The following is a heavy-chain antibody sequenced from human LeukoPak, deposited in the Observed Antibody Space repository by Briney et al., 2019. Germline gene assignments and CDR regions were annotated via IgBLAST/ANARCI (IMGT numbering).Heavy chain of an antibody. CDR3: ATDPVGASTFDY. CDR2: FDPEDGET. D-gene: IGHD1-26*01. J-gene: IGHJ4*02. CDR1: GYTLTELS. V-gene: IGHV1-24*01. Sequence: ASVKVSCKVSGYTLTELSMHWVRQAPGKGLEWMGGFDPEDGETIYAQKFQGRVTMTEDTSTDTAYMELSSLRSEDTAVYYCATDPVGASTFDYWGQRTLVTVSS.